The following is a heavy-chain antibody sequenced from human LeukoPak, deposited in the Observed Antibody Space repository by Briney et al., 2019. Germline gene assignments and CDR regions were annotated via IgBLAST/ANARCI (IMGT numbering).Heavy chain of an antibody. CDR1: GFTFSTYA. Sequence: PGGSLRLSCAASGFTFSTYAMHWVRQAPGKGLEWVAVIRYDGSNKYYGDSVKGRFTISRDNSKNTLYLQMNSLRAEDTAVYYCARALSAMVPDYWGQGTLVTVSS. J-gene: IGHJ4*02. CDR3: ARALSAMVPDY. CDR2: IRYDGSNK. D-gene: IGHD5-18*01. V-gene: IGHV3-33*08.